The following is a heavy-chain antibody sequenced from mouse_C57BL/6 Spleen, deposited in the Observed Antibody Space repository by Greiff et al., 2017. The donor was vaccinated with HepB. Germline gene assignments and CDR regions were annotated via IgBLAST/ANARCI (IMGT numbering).Heavy chain of an antibody. CDR1: GYTFTSYW. J-gene: IGHJ2*01. D-gene: IGHD3-3*01. V-gene: IGHV1-64*01. CDR3: ARSGDKYYFDY. Sequence: QVQLQQPGAELVKPGASVKLSCKASGYTFTSYWMHWVKQRPGQGLEWIGMIHPNSGSTNYNEKFKSKATLTVDKSSSTAYMQRSSLTSEDSAVYYCARSGDKYYFDYWGQGTTLTVSS. CDR2: IHPNSGST.